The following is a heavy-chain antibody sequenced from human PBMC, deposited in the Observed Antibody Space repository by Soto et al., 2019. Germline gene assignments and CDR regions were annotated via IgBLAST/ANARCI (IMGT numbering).Heavy chain of an antibody. Sequence: EVQLVESGGGLIQPGGSLRLSCAASGFTVSSNYMSWVRQAPGKGLEWVSVIYSGGSTYYADSVKGRFTISRDNSKNTLYLQMNSLRAEDTAVYYCARPKPSYCGGDCREGEYWGQGTLVTVSS. CDR2: IYSGGST. J-gene: IGHJ4*02. V-gene: IGHV3-53*01. CDR1: GFTVSSNY. D-gene: IGHD2-21*02. CDR3: ARPKPSYCGGDCREGEY.